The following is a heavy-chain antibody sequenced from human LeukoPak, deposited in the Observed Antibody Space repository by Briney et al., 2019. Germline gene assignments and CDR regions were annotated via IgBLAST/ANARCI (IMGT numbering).Heavy chain of an antibody. D-gene: IGHD6-13*01. J-gene: IGHJ5*02. CDR3: AHRQAPYSSSVGWFDP. V-gene: IGHV2-5*01. Sequence: SGPTLVNPTQTLTLTCSFSGFSLTTFGVGVGWIRQPPGKGLEWLALIYWNDDKRYSPSLKSRLTITKDTSKNQVVLTMTNMDPVDTATYYCAHRQAPYSSSVGWFDPWGQGTLVTVSS. CDR1: GFSLTTFGVG. CDR2: IYWNDDK.